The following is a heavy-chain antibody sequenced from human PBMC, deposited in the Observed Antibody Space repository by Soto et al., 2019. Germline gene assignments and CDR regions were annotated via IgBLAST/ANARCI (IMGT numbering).Heavy chain of an antibody. Sequence: APVKVSRKASRYIFTSYAIHWVRQAPGQRLEWMGWISAGTGNTKYSQKFQARVTLTRDTSASTAYMDLSSLRSEDTAVYYCARAPSSVSDYWGQGTLVTVSS. J-gene: IGHJ4*02. CDR3: ARAPSSVSDY. D-gene: IGHD3-22*01. CDR2: ISAGTGNT. CDR1: RYIFTSYA. V-gene: IGHV1-3*01.